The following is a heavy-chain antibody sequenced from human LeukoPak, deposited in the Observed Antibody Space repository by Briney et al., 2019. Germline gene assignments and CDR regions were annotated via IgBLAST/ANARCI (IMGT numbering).Heavy chain of an antibody. CDR1: GGTFSSYA. V-gene: IGHV1-69*13. D-gene: IGHD3-10*01. CDR2: IIPIFGTA. J-gene: IGHJ4*02. Sequence: SVKVSCKASGGTFSSYAISWVRQAPGQGLEWMGGIIPIFGTANYAQKFQGRVTITADESTSTAYMELSCLRSEDTAVYYCARDGNYGSGTDFFDYWGQGTLVTVSS. CDR3: ARDGNYGSGTDFFDY.